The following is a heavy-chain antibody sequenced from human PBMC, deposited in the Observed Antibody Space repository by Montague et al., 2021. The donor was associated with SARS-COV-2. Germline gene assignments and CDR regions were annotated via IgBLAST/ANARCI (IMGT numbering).Heavy chain of an antibody. D-gene: IGHD2-8*02. CDR2: VYHTGST. Sequence: SETLSLTCAVSGDSINSEHWWSWVRQPPGKGLEWIGEVYHTGSTNYNPSLKSRVTISVDMSNDQFSLRVTSVTAADTAVYYCARASVTGGTLDYWGQGSLVTVSS. V-gene: IGHV4-4*02. CDR1: GDSINSEHW. CDR3: ARASVTGGTLDY. J-gene: IGHJ4*02.